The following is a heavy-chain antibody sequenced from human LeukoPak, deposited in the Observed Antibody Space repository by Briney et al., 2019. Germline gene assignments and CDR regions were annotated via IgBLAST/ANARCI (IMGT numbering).Heavy chain of an antibody. V-gene: IGHV3-30*18. CDR1: GFTFSHYA. J-gene: IGHJ4*02. D-gene: IGHD3-22*01. CDR2: ISFDGTNK. Sequence: GGTLSLSCAASGFTFSHYAVHGVRQAPAKGLEWVAVISFDGTNKFYADSVKGRFTISRDNSKNALYLQMNSLRAEDTAVYYCAKGGYYERPWYFDYWGQGTLVTVSS. CDR3: AKGGYYERPWYFDY.